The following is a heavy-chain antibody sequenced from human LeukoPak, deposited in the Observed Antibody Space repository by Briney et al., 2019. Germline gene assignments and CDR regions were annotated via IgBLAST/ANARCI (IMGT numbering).Heavy chain of an antibody. CDR1: GGSLSGYH. CDR3: ARSQPEWAAPGFDN. J-gene: IGHJ3*02. V-gene: IGHV4-34*01. D-gene: IGHD1-26*01. Sequence: SETLSLTCNVSGGSLSGYHWSWIRQSPGKGLEWIGEIEQSGSTKNNPSLKSRVTMSRDTSKKQFSLKLRSLTAADTAVYFCARSQPEWAAPGFDNWGQGTMVTVSS. CDR2: IEQSGST.